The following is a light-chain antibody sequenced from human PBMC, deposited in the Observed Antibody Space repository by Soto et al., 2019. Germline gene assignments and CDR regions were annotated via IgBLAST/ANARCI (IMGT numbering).Light chain of an antibody. CDR2: AAS. Sequence: AIQVTQSPSSLSASVGDRVTITCRTSQGIRSALGWYQQKPGKVPKLLIYAASTLQSGVPSRFSGSGSGRDFTLTISSLQPEDFATYYCLQDYNYPRTFGQGTKVDIK. V-gene: IGKV1-6*01. J-gene: IGKJ1*01. CDR1: QGIRSA. CDR3: LQDYNYPRT.